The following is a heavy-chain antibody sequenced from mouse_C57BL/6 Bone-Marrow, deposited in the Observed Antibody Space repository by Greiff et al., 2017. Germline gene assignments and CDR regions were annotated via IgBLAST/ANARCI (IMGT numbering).Heavy chain of an antibody. CDR1: GFTFSSYG. V-gene: IGHV5-6*01. CDR2: ISSGGSYT. Sequence: VHLVESGGDLVKPGGSLKLSCAASGFTFSSYGMSWVRQTPDKRLEWVATISSGGSYTYYPDSVKGRFTISRDNAKNTLYLQMSSLKSEDTAMYYCARHGMVTRAWFAYWGQGTLVTVSA. J-gene: IGHJ3*01. CDR3: ARHGMVTRAWFAY. D-gene: IGHD2-3*01.